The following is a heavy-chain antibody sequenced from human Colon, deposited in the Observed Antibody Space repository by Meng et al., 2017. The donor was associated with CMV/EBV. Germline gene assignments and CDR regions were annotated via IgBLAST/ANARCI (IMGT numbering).Heavy chain of an antibody. V-gene: IGHV4-39*07. J-gene: IGHJ3*01. D-gene: IGHD2-21*01. CDR1: NATIRSTSYY. Sequence: SETLSLTCIVSNATIRSTSYYWGGIRQPPGKGLEWIGSIYYSGSTSYNPSLSGRVSISVDTSKNRFSLKLTSVTAADTAMYYCARDRNIDVVIALRSSFDVWGEGTMVTVSS. CDR2: IYYSGST. CDR3: ARDRNIDVVIALRSSFDV.